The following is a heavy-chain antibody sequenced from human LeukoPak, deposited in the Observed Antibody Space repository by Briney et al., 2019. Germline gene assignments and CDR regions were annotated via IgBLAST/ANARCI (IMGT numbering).Heavy chain of an antibody. D-gene: IGHD6-13*01. Sequence: SETLPLTCTVSGGSISSYYWSWIRQPPGKGLEWIGYIYYSGSTNYSPSLKSRVTISVDTSKNQFSLKLSSVTAADTAVYYCARRPGQQHYFDYWGQGTLVTVSS. CDR2: IYYSGST. J-gene: IGHJ4*02. V-gene: IGHV4-59*08. CDR3: ARRPGQQHYFDY. CDR1: GGSISSYY.